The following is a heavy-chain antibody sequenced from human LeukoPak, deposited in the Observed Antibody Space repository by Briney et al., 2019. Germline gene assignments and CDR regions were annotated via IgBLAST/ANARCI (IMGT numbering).Heavy chain of an antibody. D-gene: IGHD6-13*01. CDR1: GVSISSYY. CDR2: IYYSGST. V-gene: IGHV4-59*01. Sequence: PSETLSLTCTVSGVSISSYYWSWIRQPPGKGLEWIGYIYYSGSTNYNPSLKSRVTISVDTSKNQFSLKLSSVTAADTAVYYCARGVSSSWYGAFDIWGQGTMVTVSS. CDR3: ARGVSSSWYGAFDI. J-gene: IGHJ3*02.